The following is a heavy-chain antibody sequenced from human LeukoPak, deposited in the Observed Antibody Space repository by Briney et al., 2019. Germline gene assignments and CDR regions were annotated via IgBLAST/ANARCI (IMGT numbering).Heavy chain of an antibody. CDR2: INHSGST. CDR1: GGSFSGYY. D-gene: IGHD1-26*01. Sequence: SETLSLTCAVYGGSFSGYYWSWIRQPPGKGLEWIGEINHSGSTNYNPFLKSRVTISVDTSKNQFSLKLSSVTAADTAVYYCARGIGQSHWGQGTLVTVSS. J-gene: IGHJ4*02. V-gene: IGHV4-34*01. CDR3: ARGIGQSH.